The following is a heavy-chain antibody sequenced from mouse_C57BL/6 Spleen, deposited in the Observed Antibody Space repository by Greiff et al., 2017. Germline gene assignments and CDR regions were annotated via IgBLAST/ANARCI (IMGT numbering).Heavy chain of an antibody. D-gene: IGHD2-3*01. J-gene: IGHJ3*01. CDR1: GYTFTDYE. V-gene: IGHV1-15*01. CDR2: IDPETGGT. Sequence: QVQLQQSGAELVRPGASVTLSCKASGYTFTDYEMHWVKQTPVHGLEWIGAIDPETGGTAYNQKFKGKAILTADKSSSTAYMELRILTSEDSAVYYCTRRGGYDGYNWFAYWGQGTLVTVSA. CDR3: TRRGGYDGYNWFAY.